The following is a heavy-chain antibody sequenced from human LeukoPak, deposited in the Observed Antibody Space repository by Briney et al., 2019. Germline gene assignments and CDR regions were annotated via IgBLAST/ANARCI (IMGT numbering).Heavy chain of an antibody. D-gene: IGHD3-22*01. J-gene: IGHJ4*02. CDR2: ISWNSGSI. CDR1: GFTFDDYA. Sequence: PGGSLRLSCAASGFTFDDYAMHWVRQAPGMGLEWVSGISWNSGSIGYADSVKGRFTISRDNAKNSLYLQMNSLRAEDTALYYCAKERINYYDSSGYLRPDFDYWGQGTLVTVSS. CDR3: AKERINYYDSSGYLRPDFDY. V-gene: IGHV3-9*01.